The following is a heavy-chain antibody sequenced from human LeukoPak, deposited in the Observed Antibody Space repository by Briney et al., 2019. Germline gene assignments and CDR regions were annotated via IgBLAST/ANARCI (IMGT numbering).Heavy chain of an antibody. J-gene: IGHJ4*02. Sequence: ASVKVSCKASGYTFTSYGISWVRQAPGQGLEWMGWISAYNGNTNYAQKLQGRVTMTTDTSTSTAYMELRSLRSDDTAVYYCARASSRATIPYYFDYWGQGTLVTVSS. D-gene: IGHD1-26*01. CDR2: ISAYNGNT. CDR3: ARASSRATIPYYFDY. CDR1: GYTFTSYG. V-gene: IGHV1-18*01.